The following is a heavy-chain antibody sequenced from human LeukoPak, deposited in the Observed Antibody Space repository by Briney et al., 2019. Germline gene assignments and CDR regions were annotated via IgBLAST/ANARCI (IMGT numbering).Heavy chain of an antibody. V-gene: IGHV3-30*18. CDR2: ISYDGSNK. CDR3: AKLGIAVAGFGAFDI. D-gene: IGHD6-19*01. J-gene: IGHJ3*02. CDR1: GFTFSSYG. Sequence: GGSLRLSCAASGFTFSSYGMHWVRQAPGKGLEWVAVISYDGSNKYYADSVKGRFTISRDNSKNTLYLQMNSLRAEDTAVYYCAKLGIAVAGFGAFDIWGQGTMVTVSS.